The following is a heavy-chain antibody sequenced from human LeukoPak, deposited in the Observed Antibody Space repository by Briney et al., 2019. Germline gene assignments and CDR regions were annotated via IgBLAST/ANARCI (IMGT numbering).Heavy chain of an antibody. D-gene: IGHD3-10*01. Sequence: GGSLRLSCAASRFTFSSYAMSWVRQAPGKGLEWVSAISGSGGSTYYADSVKGRFTISRDNSKNTLYLQMNSLRAEDTAVYYCATESWFGEYNYYYYGMDVWGQGTTVTVSS. J-gene: IGHJ6*02. CDR3: ATESWFGEYNYYYYGMDV. CDR1: RFTFSSYA. CDR2: ISGSGGST. V-gene: IGHV3-23*01.